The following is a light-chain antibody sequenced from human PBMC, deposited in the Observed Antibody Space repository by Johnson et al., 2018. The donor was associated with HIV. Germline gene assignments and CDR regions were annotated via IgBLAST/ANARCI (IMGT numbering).Light chain of an antibody. CDR2: DNN. CDR1: TSNIGNNY. J-gene: IGLJ1*01. Sequence: QSVLTQPPSVSAAPGQKVTISCSGSTSNIGNNYVSWYQQLPGTAPKLLIYDNNKRPSGIPDRFYGSKSGPSATLGITALQTGDEAGYYCGTWDSSLSAAGNVFGTGTKVTVL. CDR3: GTWDSSLSAAGNV. V-gene: IGLV1-51*01.